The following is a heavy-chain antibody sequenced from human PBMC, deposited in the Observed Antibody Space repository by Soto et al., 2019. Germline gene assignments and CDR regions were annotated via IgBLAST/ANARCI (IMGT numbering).Heavy chain of an antibody. J-gene: IGHJ4*02. CDR3: AKDRDITIFGVVISYYFDY. Sequence: GGSLRLSCAASGFTFSSYAMSWVRQAPGKGLEWVSAISGSGGSTYYADSVKGRFTISRDNSKNTLYLQMNSLRAEDTAVYYCAKDRDITIFGVVISYYFDYWGQGTLVTVSS. CDR2: ISGSGGST. D-gene: IGHD3-3*01. CDR1: GFTFSSYA. V-gene: IGHV3-23*01.